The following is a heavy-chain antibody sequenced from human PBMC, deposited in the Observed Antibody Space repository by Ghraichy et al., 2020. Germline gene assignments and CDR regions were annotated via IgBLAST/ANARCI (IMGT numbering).Heavy chain of an antibody. Sequence: GGSLRLSCVASGFTFSNYGMHWVRQAPGKGLAWVAIIWYDGTNKYYADSVKGRFAISRDNSKNTLYLQMNSLRAEDTAIYYCARDGGADSAMALDHFDYWGQGTLVTVSS. CDR1: GFTFSNYG. CDR3: ARDGGADSAMALDHFDY. D-gene: IGHD5-18*01. V-gene: IGHV3-33*01. CDR2: IWYDGTNK. J-gene: IGHJ4*02.